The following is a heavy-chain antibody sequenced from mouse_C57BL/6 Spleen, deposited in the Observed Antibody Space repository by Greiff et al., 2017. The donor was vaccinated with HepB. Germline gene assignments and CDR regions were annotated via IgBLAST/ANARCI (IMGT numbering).Heavy chain of an antibody. CDR1: GYTFTSYW. D-gene: IGHD1-3*01. V-gene: IGHV1-69*01. CDR3: AREESKGEGY. CDR2: IDPSDSYT. J-gene: IGHJ2*01. Sequence: QVQLQQPGAELVMPGASVKLSCKASGYTFTSYWMHWVKQRPGQGLEWIGEIDPSDSYTNYNQKFKGKSTLTVDKSSSTAYMQLSSLTSEDSAVYYCAREESKGEGYWGQGTTLTVSS.